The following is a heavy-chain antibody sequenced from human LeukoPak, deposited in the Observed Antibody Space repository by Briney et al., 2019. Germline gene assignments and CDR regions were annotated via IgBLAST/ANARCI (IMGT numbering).Heavy chain of an antibody. J-gene: IGHJ4*02. CDR1: GGSISSYY. V-gene: IGHV4-59*08. CDR3: ARHRNNWNDEAHFDY. Sequence: SETLSLTCTVSGGSISSYYWSWIRQPPGKGLEGLGDIYYSGSTNYNPSRKSRVTISVDTSKTQFSLKLSSVTAADTAVYYCARHRNNWNDEAHFDYWGQGTLVTVSS. D-gene: IGHD1-1*01. CDR2: IYYSGST.